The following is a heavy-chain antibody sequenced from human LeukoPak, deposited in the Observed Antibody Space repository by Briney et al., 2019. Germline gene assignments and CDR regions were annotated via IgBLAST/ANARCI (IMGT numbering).Heavy chain of an antibody. CDR2: ISGGST. CDR3: ARDTGDGYTPPNYYYYMDV. CDR1: GSTVSSNE. J-gene: IGHJ6*03. Sequence: GGSLRLSCAASGSTVSSNEMSWVRQAPGKVLEWVSAISGGSTYYADSVKGRFTISRDNSKNTLYLQMNSLRAEDTAVYYCARDTGDGYTPPNYYYYMDVWSKGTTVTVSS. V-gene: IGHV3-38*03. D-gene: IGHD5-24*01.